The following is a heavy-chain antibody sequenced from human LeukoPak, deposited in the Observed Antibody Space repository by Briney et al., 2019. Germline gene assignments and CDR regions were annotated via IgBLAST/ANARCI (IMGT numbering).Heavy chain of an antibody. Sequence: SETLSLTCTVSGGSISSYYWSWIRQPPGKGLVWIGYIYYSGSTNYNPSLTSRVAISVDTSKNQFSLKLSSVTAADTAVYYCARETIAARTLDYWGQGTLVTVSS. D-gene: IGHD6-13*01. J-gene: IGHJ4*02. CDR2: IYYSGST. V-gene: IGHV4-59*01. CDR3: ARETIAARTLDY. CDR1: GGSISSYY.